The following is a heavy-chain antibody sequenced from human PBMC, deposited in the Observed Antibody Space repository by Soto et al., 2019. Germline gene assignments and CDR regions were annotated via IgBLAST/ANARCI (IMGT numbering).Heavy chain of an antibody. CDR3: VRCWGTGDGSNLGYNWFDP. J-gene: IGHJ5*02. CDR2: ISYDGRNK. Sequence: QVQVVESGGGGVQPGRSLRLSCAASGFPVSGYSMHWVRQAPGKGLEWVALISYDGRNKDYADSVKGRFTISRDDSKNTLYLQMNSLRAEDTAVYYCVRCWGTGDGSNLGYNWFDPWGQGTLVTVSS. V-gene: IGHV3-30*04. D-gene: IGHD1-1*01. CDR1: GFPVSGYS.